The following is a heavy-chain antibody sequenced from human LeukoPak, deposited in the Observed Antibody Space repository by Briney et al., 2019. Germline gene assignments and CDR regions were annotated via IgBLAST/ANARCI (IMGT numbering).Heavy chain of an antibody. V-gene: IGHV3-23*01. CDR1: GFTFSSYA. J-gene: IGHJ6*03. CDR3: AKGSVRYYYYMDV. CDR2: IIGSGGTT. Sequence: GGSLRLSCAASGFTFSSYAMSWVRQAPGKGLEWVSAIIGSGGTTYYADSVKGQFTISRDNSKNTLYLQMNSLRAEDTAVYYCAKGSVRYYYYMDVWGKGTTVTISS. D-gene: IGHD3-10*01.